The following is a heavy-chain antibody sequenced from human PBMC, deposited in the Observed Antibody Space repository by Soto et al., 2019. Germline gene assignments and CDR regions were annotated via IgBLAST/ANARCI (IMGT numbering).Heavy chain of an antibody. D-gene: IGHD3-10*01. CDR2: ISAHNGNS. Sequence: QVQLVQSGDEMRKPGASVKVSCQASGYTFSNYGITWVRQAPGQGLEWMGWISAHNGNSKYAQSLQGRLTLTTDTSARPGYMELRSLRSVDPAVYYCAGDWYFYGSGSPNHLDVWGKGTTGSVSS. V-gene: IGHV1-18*01. CDR1: GYTFSNYG. CDR3: AGDWYFYGSGSPNHLDV. J-gene: IGHJ6*04.